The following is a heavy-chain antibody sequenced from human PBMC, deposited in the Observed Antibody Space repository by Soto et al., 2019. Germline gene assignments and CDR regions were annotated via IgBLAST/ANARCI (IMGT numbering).Heavy chain of an antibody. D-gene: IGHD4-17*01. CDR1: GGTFSSYA. Sequence: GASVKVSCKASGGTFSSYAISWVRQAPGQGLEWMGGIIPIFGTANYAQKFQGRVTITADESTSTAYMELSSLRSEDTAVYYCARVSTVTANGHYGMDVWGPGTTVTVFS. V-gene: IGHV1-69*13. CDR3: ARVSTVTANGHYGMDV. J-gene: IGHJ6*02. CDR2: IIPIFGTA.